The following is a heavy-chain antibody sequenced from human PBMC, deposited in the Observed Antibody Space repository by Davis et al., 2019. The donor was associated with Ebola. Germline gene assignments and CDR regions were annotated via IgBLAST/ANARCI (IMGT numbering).Heavy chain of an antibody. D-gene: IGHD2-2*01. V-gene: IGHV3-33*01. CDR3: ARGPYCSTVSCYDYYFDY. CDR2: IWYDGSNK. Sequence: PGGSLRLSCAASGFTFSSYGMLWVRQAPGKGLEWVAVIWYDGSNKYYADSVKGRFTISRDNSKNTLYLQMNSLRAEDTAVYYCARGPYCSTVSCYDYYFDYWSQGTLVTVSS. J-gene: IGHJ4*02. CDR1: GFTFSSYG.